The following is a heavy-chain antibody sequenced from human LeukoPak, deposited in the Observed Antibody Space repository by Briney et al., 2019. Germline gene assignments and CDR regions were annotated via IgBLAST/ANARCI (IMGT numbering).Heavy chain of an antibody. V-gene: IGHV4-4*02. CDR2: IYHSGST. Sequence: SETLSLTCAVSGGSISSSNWWSWVRQPPGKGLEWIGEIYHSGSTNYNPSLKSRVTISVDKSKNQFSLKLSSVTAADTAVYYCARGLYFDWLLSGGSYYFDYWGQGTLVTVSS. CDR3: ARGLYFDWLLSGGSYYFDY. CDR1: GGSISSSNW. D-gene: IGHD3-9*01. J-gene: IGHJ4*02.